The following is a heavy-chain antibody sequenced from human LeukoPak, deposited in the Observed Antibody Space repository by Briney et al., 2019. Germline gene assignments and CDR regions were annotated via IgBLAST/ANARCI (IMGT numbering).Heavy chain of an antibody. D-gene: IGHD2/OR15-2a*01. V-gene: IGHV4-4*02. CDR1: GGSLSRNNW. Sequence: SETLSLTCAASGGSLSRNNWLRWVLQPPAQGEAWIGEISHSGRTNYNLSLKSRVTMSVDKSKDQSSRALSTVTAAHTAVYYCVRGLYASDSYWGEGNLVTVSS. CDR3: VRGLYASDSY. CDR2: ISHSGRT. J-gene: IGHJ4*02.